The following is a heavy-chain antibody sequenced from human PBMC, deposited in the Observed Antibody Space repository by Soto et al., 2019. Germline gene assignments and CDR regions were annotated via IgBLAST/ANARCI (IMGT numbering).Heavy chain of an antibody. CDR3: ARSYGSTVAFDI. CDR1: GFTFSSYW. CDR2: INSDESST. V-gene: IGHV3-74*01. J-gene: IGHJ3*02. D-gene: IGHD2-2*01. Sequence: EVQLVESGGGLVQPGGSLRLSCAASGFTFSSYWMHWVRQAPGQGLVWVSRINSDESSTTYADSVKGRLTISRDNAKNTLYQQMNSLGAEDTAVYYCARSYGSTVAFDIWGQGTMVTVSS.